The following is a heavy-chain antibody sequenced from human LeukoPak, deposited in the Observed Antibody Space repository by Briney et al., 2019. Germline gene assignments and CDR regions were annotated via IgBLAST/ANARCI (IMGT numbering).Heavy chain of an antibody. CDR1: GYTFTSYG. Sequence: ASVKVSCKASGYTFTSYGISWVRQAPGQGLEWMGWISAYNGNTNYAQKLQGRVTMTTGTSTSTAYMELRSLRSDDTAVYYCARAETSYYYYGMDVWGQGTTVTVSS. V-gene: IGHV1-18*01. CDR2: ISAYNGNT. CDR3: ARAETSYYYYGMDV. J-gene: IGHJ6*02.